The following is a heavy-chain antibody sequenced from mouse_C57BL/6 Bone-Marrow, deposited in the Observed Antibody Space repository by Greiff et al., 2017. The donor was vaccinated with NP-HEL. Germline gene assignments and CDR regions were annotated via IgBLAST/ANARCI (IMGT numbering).Heavy chain of an antibody. J-gene: IGHJ1*03. CDR2: IYWDDDK. CDR3: ARRAEGAAYYGSSYWYFDG. V-gene: IGHV8-12*01. D-gene: IGHD1-1*01. CDR1: GFSLSTSGMG. Sequence: QVQLKESGPGILQSSQTLSLTCSFSGFSLSTSGMGVSWIRQPSGKGLEWLAHIYWDDDKRYNPSLKSRLTISKDTSRNQVFLKITSVDTADTATYYCARRAEGAAYYGSSYWYFDGWGTGTTVTVSS.